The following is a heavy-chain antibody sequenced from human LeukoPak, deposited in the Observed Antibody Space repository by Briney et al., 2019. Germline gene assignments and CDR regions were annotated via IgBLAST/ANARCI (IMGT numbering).Heavy chain of an antibody. J-gene: IGHJ4*02. D-gene: IGHD3-10*02. CDR3: ARERVLRV. CDR2: TSGSGSYT. V-gene: IGHV3-11*05. CDR1: GFTLSDYY. Sequence: GGSLRLSCVASGFTLSDYYMTWIRQASGKGLEWVAYTSGSGSYTNYAASVKGRFTVSRDNAKNSVYLQMSSLRAEDTAVYYCARERVLRVWGQGTLVTVSS.